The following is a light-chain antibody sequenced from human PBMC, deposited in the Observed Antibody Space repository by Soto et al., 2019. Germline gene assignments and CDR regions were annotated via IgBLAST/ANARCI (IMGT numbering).Light chain of an antibody. Sequence: QSVLTQPPSVSGAPGQRVTISCTGSSSNIGAGYDVHWYQQLPGTAPKLLIYGNSNRPSGVPDRFSGSKSGTSASLAITWLQAEDEADYYCQSYDSSLRGVFGTGTKVTVL. V-gene: IGLV1-40*01. CDR1: SSNIGAGYD. J-gene: IGLJ1*01. CDR3: QSYDSSLRGV. CDR2: GNS.